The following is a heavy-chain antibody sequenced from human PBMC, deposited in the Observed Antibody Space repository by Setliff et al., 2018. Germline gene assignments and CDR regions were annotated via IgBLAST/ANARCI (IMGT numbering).Heavy chain of an antibody. V-gene: IGHV4-34*01. CDR3: ARAPQYTNYWYALSWFDP. J-gene: IGHJ5*02. CDR2: IDQGGST. Sequence: SETLSLTCAVYGGSFSDSHWSWIRQPPGKGLEWIGEIDQGGSTNYNPSLKSRVTTSLDTSKNQFSLKLASMTAADTAIYYCARAPQYTNYWYALSWFDPWGQGTLVTV. CDR1: GGSFSDSH. D-gene: IGHD2-8*02.